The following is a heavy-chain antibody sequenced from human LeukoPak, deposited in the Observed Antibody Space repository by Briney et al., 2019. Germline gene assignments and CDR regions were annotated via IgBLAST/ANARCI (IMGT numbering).Heavy chain of an antibody. J-gene: IGHJ4*02. V-gene: IGHV5-51*01. D-gene: IGHD6-19*01. CDR1: GYSFTSHW. CDR3: ARLIGSGWYDY. Sequence: GESLQISCKASGYSFTSHWIGWGRRMSGKGVEWMGIIYPGDFETRYSPSFQGQVTISADKSISTAYLQWSSLKASDTATYYCARLIGSGWYDYWGQGTLVTVSS. CDR2: IYPGDFET.